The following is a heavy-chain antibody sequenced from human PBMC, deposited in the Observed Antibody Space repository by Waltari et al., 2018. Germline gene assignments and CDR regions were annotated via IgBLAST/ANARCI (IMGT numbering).Heavy chain of an antibody. CDR3: ARYCSAVGIYYYYGMDV. J-gene: IGHJ6*02. CDR1: GDSVSSNSAA. V-gene: IGHV6-1*01. CDR2: TDDRSKLYN. D-gene: IGHD1-26*01. Sequence: QVQLQQSGPGLVKPSQTLSLTCAISGDSVSSNSAAWNWIRQSPSRGLEWLGRTDDRSKLYNDYAVSVKSRRTNNPDTSKNQFSLQLNAVTPEDTAVYYCARYCSAVGIYYYYGMDVWGQGTTVTVSS.